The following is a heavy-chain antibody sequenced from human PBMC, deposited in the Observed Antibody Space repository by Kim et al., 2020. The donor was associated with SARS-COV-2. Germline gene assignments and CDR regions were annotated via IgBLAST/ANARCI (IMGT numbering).Heavy chain of an antibody. D-gene: IGHD6-13*01. CDR1: GFTFSSYA. CDR3: AKRSSSWYALGWFDP. CDR2: ISGSGGST. V-gene: IGHV3-23*01. Sequence: GGSLRLSCAASGFTFSSYAMSWVRQAPGKGLEWVSAISGSGGSTYYAVSEKGRFTISRDNSKNTLYLQMNSLRTEDTAVYYCAKRSSSWYALGWFDPWGQGTLVTVS. J-gene: IGHJ5*02.